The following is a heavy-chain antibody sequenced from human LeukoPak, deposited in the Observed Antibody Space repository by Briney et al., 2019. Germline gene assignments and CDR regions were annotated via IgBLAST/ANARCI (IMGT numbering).Heavy chain of an antibody. J-gene: IGHJ4*02. D-gene: IGHD6-19*01. V-gene: IGHV3-11*06. CDR3: ARDRIGSGWYEGSDY. CDR1: GFTFSDYY. CDR2: ISSSSSYT. Sequence: PGGSLRLSCAASGFTFSDYYMSWIRHAPGKGLEWVSYISSSSSYTNYADSVKGRFTISRDNAKNSLYLQMNSLRAEDTAVYYCARDRIGSGWYEGSDYWGQGTLVTVSS.